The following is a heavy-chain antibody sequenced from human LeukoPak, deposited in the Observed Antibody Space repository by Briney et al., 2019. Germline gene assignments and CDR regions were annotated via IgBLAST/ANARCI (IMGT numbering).Heavy chain of an antibody. J-gene: IGHJ5*02. Sequence: PGGSLRLSCAASGSTFSSYSMNWVRQAPGKGLEWVSYISSASNTIYYADSVKGRFTTSRDNAKNSLYLQMNSLRAEDTAMYYCARDGWFGDYNWFDPWGQGTLVTVSS. CDR2: ISSASNTI. D-gene: IGHD3-10*01. CDR1: GSTFSSYS. CDR3: ARDGWFGDYNWFDP. V-gene: IGHV3-48*01.